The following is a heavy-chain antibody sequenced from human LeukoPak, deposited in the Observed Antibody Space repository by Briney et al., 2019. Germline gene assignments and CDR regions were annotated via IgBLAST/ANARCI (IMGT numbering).Heavy chain of an antibody. J-gene: IGHJ6*02. D-gene: IGHD4-23*01. Sequence: PGGSLRLSCAASGFTFSNYYMSWIRQAPGKGLEWVSSISSSSSYIYYADSVKGRFTISRDNAKNSLYLQMNSLRAEDTAVYYCASTGRPVGFYYYGMDVWGQGTTVTVSS. V-gene: IGHV3-21*01. CDR2: ISSSSSYI. CDR1: GFTFSNYY. CDR3: ASTGRPVGFYYYGMDV.